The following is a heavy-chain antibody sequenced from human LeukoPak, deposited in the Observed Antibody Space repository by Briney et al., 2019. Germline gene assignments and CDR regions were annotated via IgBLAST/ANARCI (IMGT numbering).Heavy chain of an antibody. CDR2: ISADGGAT. CDR1: GFTFSDYW. CDR3: ARFPLTYATA. V-gene: IGHV3-74*03. D-gene: IGHD2-2*01. Sequence: GGSRRLSCAASGFTFSDYWMHWVRQTPGKGLEWVSRISADGGATYADSVLGRFTLSRDNAQNRVYLQMNSLRDEDTAVYFCARFPLTYATAWGQGTLVTVSS. J-gene: IGHJ5*02.